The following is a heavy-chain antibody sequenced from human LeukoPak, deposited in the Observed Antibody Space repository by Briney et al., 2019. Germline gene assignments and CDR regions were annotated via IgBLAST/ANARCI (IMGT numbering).Heavy chain of an antibody. V-gene: IGHV1-2*02. CDR3: VTTAGRFGDSPTNYPWFDP. J-gene: IGHJ5*02. CDR2: INPNSGGT. CDR1: GYTFTGYY. D-gene: IGHD3-10*01. Sequence: ASVKVSCKASGYTFTGYYMHWVRQAPGQGLEWMGCINPNSGGTNYAQKFQGRVTMTRDTSISTAYMELSRLRSDDTAVYYCVTTAGRFGDSPTNYPWFDPWGQGTLVTVSS.